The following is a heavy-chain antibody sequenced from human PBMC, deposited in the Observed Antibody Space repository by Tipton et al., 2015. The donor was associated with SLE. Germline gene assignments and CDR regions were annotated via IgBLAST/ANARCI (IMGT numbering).Heavy chain of an antibody. J-gene: IGHJ4*02. CDR2: VEKDGSDT. CDR3: AKGPPTLPTSQFSAVFDS. Sequence: GSLRLSCAASGFSFSSYAMSWVRQAPGKGLEWVSTVEKDGSDTYYTDSVRGRFTLSRDNSKNTLYLQMNGLRAEDTAVYYCAKGPPTLPTSQFSAVFDSWGQGTLVTVSS. V-gene: IGHV3-23*05. CDR1: GFSFSSYA. D-gene: IGHD2/OR15-2a*01.